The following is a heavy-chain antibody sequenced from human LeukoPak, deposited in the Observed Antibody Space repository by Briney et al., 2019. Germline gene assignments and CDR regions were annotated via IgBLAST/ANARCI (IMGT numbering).Heavy chain of an antibody. CDR3: ASARWDY. CDR2: TSSSDAGT. V-gene: IGHV3-23*01. CDR1: GFPLSSYA. J-gene: IGHJ4*02. Sequence: GGSLRLSCAAFGFPLSSYAMSWVRQAPGKGLEWVSATSSSDAGTYHADSVRGRFTISRDNSKNTLYLQMNSLRVEDAAVYYCASARWDYWGQGTLVTVSS. D-gene: IGHD5-24*01.